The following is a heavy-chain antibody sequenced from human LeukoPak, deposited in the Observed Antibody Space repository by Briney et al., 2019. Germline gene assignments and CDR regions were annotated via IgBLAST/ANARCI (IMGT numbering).Heavy chain of an antibody. D-gene: IGHD4-17*01. J-gene: IGHJ4*02. CDR3: ARDISYDYGDYARIGPFDY. V-gene: IGHV3-20*04. CDR1: GFTFDDYG. CDR2: INWNGGST. Sequence: PGGSLRLSRAASGFTFDDYGMSWVRQAPGKGLEWVSGINWNGGSTGYADSVKGRFTISRDNAKNSLYLQMNSLRAEDTALYYCARDISYDYGDYARIGPFDYWGQGTLVTVSS.